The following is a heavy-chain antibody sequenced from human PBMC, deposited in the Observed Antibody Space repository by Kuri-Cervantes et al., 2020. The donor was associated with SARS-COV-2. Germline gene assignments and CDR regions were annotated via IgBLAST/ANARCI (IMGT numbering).Heavy chain of an antibody. CDR1: ETTFPNYD. D-gene: IGHD7-27*01. V-gene: IGHV1-8*01. Sequence: ASVKVSCKAPETTFPNYDINWVRQATGQGLEWMGMVKTNSGNTLYAQIFQGRVTMTRDTSTSTVYMELSRLRSDDTAVYYCARDRVLGSGALDAFDIWGQGTMVTVSS. J-gene: IGHJ3*02. CDR3: ARDRVLGSGALDAFDI. CDR2: VKTNSGNT.